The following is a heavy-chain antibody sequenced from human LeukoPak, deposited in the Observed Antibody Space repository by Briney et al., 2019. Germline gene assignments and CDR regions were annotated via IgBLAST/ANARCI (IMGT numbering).Heavy chain of an antibody. J-gene: IGHJ4*02. CDR1: GVSFSGYA. CDR2: IRYDASDE. Sequence: GGSLRLSCAVSGVSFSGYAMHWVRQAPGKGLEWVGLIRYDASDEYYADSVKGRFTISRDDSRNTLYLQMTSLRAEDTAVYYCARGQSVGWEIGVCDFWGQGSLVTVAS. CDR3: ARGQSVGWEIGVCDF. D-gene: IGHD1-26*01. V-gene: IGHV3-33*01.